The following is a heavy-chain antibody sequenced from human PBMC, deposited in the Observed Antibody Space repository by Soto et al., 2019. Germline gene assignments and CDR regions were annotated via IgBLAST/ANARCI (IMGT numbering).Heavy chain of an antibody. CDR3: ARASKGGYYDILTGLNWFDP. CDR2: ISAYNGNT. CDR1: GYTFTSYG. D-gene: IGHD3-9*01. V-gene: IGHV1-18*01. Sequence: ASVKVSCKASGYTFTSYGISWVRQAPGQGLECMGWISAYNGNTNYAQKLQGRVTMTTDTSTSTAYMELRSLRSDDTAVYYCARASKGGYYDILTGLNWFDPWGQGTLVTVSS. J-gene: IGHJ5*02.